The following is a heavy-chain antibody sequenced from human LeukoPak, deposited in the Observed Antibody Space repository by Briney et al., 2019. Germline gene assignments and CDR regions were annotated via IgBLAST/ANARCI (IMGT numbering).Heavy chain of an antibody. CDR3: ARVGDCSSTSCYTYFNY. J-gene: IGHJ4*02. D-gene: IGHD2-2*02. CDR1: GYSFTSYW. V-gene: IGHV5-51*01. CDR2: IYPGGSDT. Sequence: GESLKISCKGSGYSFTSYWIGWVRQMPGKGLEWMGIIYPGGSDTRYSPSFQGQVTISADKSISTAYLQWSSLKASDTAMYYCARVGDCSSTSCYTYFNYWGQGTLVTVSS.